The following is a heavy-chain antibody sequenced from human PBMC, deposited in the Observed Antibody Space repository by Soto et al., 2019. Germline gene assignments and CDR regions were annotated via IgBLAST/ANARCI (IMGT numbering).Heavy chain of an antibody. D-gene: IGHD2-2*02. J-gene: IGHJ4*02. CDR3: ARYQCSSSSCYTFFFDY. CDR2: ISAYNGDT. V-gene: IGHV1-18*04. CDR1: GYSFISYG. Sequence: GASVTVSCTASGYSFISYGIGWVRQAPGQGLEWMGWISAYNGDTNYAQKLQGRVTMTTDTSTSTAYMELRSLRSDDTAVYYCARYQCSSSSCYTFFFDYWGQGTLVNVSS.